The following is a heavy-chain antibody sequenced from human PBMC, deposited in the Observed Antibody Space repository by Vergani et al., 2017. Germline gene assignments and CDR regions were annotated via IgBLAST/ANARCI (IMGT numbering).Heavy chain of an antibody. D-gene: IGHD3-22*01. Sequence: EVQLVESGGGLVQPGGSLRLSCAASGFTFSSYEMNWVRQAPGKGLEWVSYISSSGSTIYYADSVKGRFTISRDNAKNSLYLQMNSLRAEDTAVYYCARGNYYDSSGASRLFGYWGQGTLVTVSS. CDR3: ARGNYYDSSGASRLFGY. J-gene: IGHJ4*02. V-gene: IGHV3-48*03. CDR1: GFTFSSYE. CDR2: ISSSGSTI.